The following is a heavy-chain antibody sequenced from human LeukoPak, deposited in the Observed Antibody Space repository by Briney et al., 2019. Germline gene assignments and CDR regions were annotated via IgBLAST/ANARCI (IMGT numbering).Heavy chain of an antibody. D-gene: IGHD1-1*01. CDR3: ARDSGRPPTSFDY. CDR2: IIPILDLT. Sequence: SVKVSCKASGGTYNHFGINWVRQAPGQGLEWMGRIIPILDLTKYAPKIQDRVTITADKSTSTAYMELNSLRSEDTAVYFCARDSGRPPTSFDYWGQGTLVTVSS. J-gene: IGHJ4*02. V-gene: IGHV1-69*04. CDR1: GGTYNHFG.